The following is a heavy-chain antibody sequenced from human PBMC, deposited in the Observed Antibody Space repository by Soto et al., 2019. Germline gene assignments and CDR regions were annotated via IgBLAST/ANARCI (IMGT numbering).Heavy chain of an antibody. CDR2: ISYDGSNK. Sequence: GGSLRLSCAASGFTFCSYGMHWVRQAPGKGLEWVAVISYDGSNKYYADSVKGRFTISRDNSKNTLYLQMNSLRAEDTAVYYCAKDTHKTGYSYGYCDYWGEGTLVTVSS. J-gene: IGHJ4*02. CDR1: GFTFCSYG. CDR3: AKDTHKTGYSYGYCDY. D-gene: IGHD5-18*01. V-gene: IGHV3-30*18.